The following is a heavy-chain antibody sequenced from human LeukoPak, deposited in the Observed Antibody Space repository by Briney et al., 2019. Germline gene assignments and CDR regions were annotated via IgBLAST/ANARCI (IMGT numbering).Heavy chain of an antibody. Sequence: PSETLSLTCTVSGGSISSGDYSWSWIRQPPGKGLEWIGYIYYSGSTYYNPSLKSRVTISVDTSKNQFSLKLTSVTAADTAVYYCARSRTAYYRYFDSWGQGTLVTVSS. D-gene: IGHD3-22*01. CDR3: ARSRTAYYRYFDS. CDR2: IYYSGST. CDR1: GGSISSGDYS. V-gene: IGHV4-30-4*01. J-gene: IGHJ4*02.